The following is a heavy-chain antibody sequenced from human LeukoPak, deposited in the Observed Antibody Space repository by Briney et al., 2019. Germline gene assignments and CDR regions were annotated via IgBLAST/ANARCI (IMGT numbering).Heavy chain of an antibody. J-gene: IGHJ4*02. V-gene: IGHV4-61*01. CDR2: VYYSWST. CDR3: ARAKNSGWPDF. Sequence: LETLSLTCTVSGGSVSSGSYYWTWIPLPPGQGLEWIGYVYYSWSTKYNPSLKGRATISVDTSKNQFSLSLRSVSAADTAVYYCARAKNSGWPDFWGQGTLVFVSS. CDR1: GGSVSSGSYY. D-gene: IGHD6-19*01.